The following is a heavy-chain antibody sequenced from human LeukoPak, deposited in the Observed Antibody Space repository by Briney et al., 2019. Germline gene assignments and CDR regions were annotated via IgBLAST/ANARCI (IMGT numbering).Heavy chain of an antibody. Sequence: PSETLSLTCTVSGGSISSYYWSWIRQPPGKGLEWIGYIYYSGSTNYNPSLKSRVTISVDTSKNQFSLKLSSVTAADTAVYYCARGGVQLWEYYFDYWGQGTLVTVSS. J-gene: IGHJ4*02. D-gene: IGHD5-18*01. CDR2: IYYSGST. CDR1: GGSISSYY. CDR3: ARGGVQLWEYYFDY. V-gene: IGHV4-59*08.